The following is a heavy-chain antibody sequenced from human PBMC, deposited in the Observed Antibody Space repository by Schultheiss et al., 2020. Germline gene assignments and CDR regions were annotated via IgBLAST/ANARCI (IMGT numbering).Heavy chain of an antibody. J-gene: IGHJ6*03. CDR2: INHSGST. Sequence: SETLSLTCAVYGVSFSGYYWSWIRQPPGKGLEWIGEINHSGSTNYNPSLKSRVTISVDTSKNQFSLKLSSVTAADTAVYYCARDVEGYCSSTSCQNYYYYYYYMDVWGKGTTVTVSS. V-gene: IGHV4-34*01. CDR1: GVSFSGYY. CDR3: ARDVEGYCSSTSCQNYYYYYYYMDV. D-gene: IGHD2-2*01.